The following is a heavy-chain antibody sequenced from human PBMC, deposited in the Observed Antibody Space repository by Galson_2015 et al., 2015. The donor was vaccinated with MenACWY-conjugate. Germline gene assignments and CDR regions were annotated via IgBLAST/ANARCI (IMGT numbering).Heavy chain of an antibody. J-gene: IGHJ3*02. D-gene: IGHD3-22*01. Sequence: SVKVSCKASGGTFSSYAISWVRQAPGQGLEWMGGIIPIFGTANYAQKFQGRVTITADKSTSTAYMELSSLRSEDTAVYYCGRSLGYYDSSGYWVSGAFDIWGQGTMVTVSS. CDR1: GGTFSSYA. V-gene: IGHV1-69*06. CDR3: GRSLGYYDSSGYWVSGAFDI. CDR2: IIPIFGTA.